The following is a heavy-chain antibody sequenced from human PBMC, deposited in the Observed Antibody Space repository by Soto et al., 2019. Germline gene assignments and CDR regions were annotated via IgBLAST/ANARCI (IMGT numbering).Heavy chain of an antibody. Sequence: PSETLSLTCTVSGDSISSYYWSWIRQPPGKGLEWIGNIFYSGSTNYNPSLKSRVIISVDTSKNQFSLKLGSVTAADTAVYYCTKSDRGHNYAFYWGQGTLVTVSS. J-gene: IGHJ4*02. CDR1: GDSISSYY. V-gene: IGHV4-59*01. D-gene: IGHD5-18*01. CDR2: IFYSGST. CDR3: TKSDRGHNYAFY.